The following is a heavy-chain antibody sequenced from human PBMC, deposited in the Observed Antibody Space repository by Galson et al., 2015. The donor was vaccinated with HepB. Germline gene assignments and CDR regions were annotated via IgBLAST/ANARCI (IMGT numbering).Heavy chain of an antibody. CDR2: IKSKTDGGTT. CDR3: TTLPLLRYFDWSQGRKDFDY. J-gene: IGHJ4*02. Sequence: SLRLSCAASGFTFSNAWMSWVRQAPGKGLEWVGRIKSKTDGGTTDYAAPVKGRFTISRDDSKNTLYLQMNSLKTEDTAVYYCTTLPLLRYFDWSQGRKDFDYWGQGTLVTVSS. CDR1: GFTFSNAW. D-gene: IGHD3-9*01. V-gene: IGHV3-15*01.